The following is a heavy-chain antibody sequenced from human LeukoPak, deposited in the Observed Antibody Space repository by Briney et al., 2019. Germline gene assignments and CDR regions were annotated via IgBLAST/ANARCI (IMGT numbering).Heavy chain of an antibody. CDR2: IYHSGTT. J-gene: IGHJ4*01. Sequence: SETLSLTCSLSGGSISPYYWSWIRQPPGKGLEWIAYIYHSGTTKYNPSLRSRVTISVDTSKNQFSLMLDSVTAADTAVYYCARHGGSYFLSWGHGTLVTVSS. CDR3: ARHGGSYFLS. D-gene: IGHD3-16*01. V-gene: IGHV4-59*08. CDR1: GGSISPYY.